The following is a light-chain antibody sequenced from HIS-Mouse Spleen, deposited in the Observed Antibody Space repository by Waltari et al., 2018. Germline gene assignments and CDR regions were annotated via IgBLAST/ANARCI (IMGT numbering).Light chain of an antibody. V-gene: IGLV3-10*01. CDR2: EDS. CDR1: VLPKKY. J-gene: IGLJ2*01. Sequence: SYELTQPPSVSVSPGQPARSTCSGDVLPKKYSYWYQQKAGQAPELVIYEDSKLPSGIPERFSGSSSGTMATLTISGAQVEDEADYYCYSTDSSGNHRVFGGGTKLTVL. CDR3: YSTDSSGNHRV.